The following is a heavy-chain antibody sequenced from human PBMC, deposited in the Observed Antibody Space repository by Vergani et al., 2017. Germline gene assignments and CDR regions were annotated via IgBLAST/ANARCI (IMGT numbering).Heavy chain of an antibody. D-gene: IGHD1-20*01. CDR1: GGTFSSYA. J-gene: IGHJ5*02. CDR2: IIPIFGTA. CDR3: ARGAYNWNDSRSGWFDP. Sequence: QVQLVQSGAEVKKPGSSVKVSCKASGGTFSSYAISWVRQAPGQGLEWMGGIIPIFGTANYAQKFQGRVTITADESTSTAYMELSSLRSEDTAVYYCARGAYNWNDSRSGWFDPWGQGTLVTVSS. V-gene: IGHV1-69*01.